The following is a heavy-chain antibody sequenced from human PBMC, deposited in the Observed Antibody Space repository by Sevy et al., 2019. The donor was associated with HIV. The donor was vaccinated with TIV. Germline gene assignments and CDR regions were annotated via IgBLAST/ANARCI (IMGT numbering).Heavy chain of an antibody. CDR3: AGVEEPAGIDPYYYGVDV. J-gene: IGHJ6*02. V-gene: IGHV1-2*02. CDR1: GYTFTDYY. Sequence: ASVKVSCKASGYTFTDYYIHWVRQAPGQGLEWMGWINPKSGGTNYAQKFHGRVTVTRETSISTAYMELSRLRYDDTAVDYCAGVEEPAGIDPYYYGVDVWGPGATVTVSS. CDR2: INPKSGGT. D-gene: IGHD2-2*02.